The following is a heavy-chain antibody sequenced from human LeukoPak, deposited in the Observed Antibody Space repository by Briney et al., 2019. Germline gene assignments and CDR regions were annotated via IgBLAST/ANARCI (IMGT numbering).Heavy chain of an antibody. CDR2: IYYSGST. Sequence: PSETLSLTCTVSGGSISSYYWSWIRQPPGKGLEWIGYIYYSGSTNYNPSLKSRVTISVDTSKNQFSLKLSSVTAADTAVYYCARSRGLQRREGVGPSRGHFDYWGQGTLVTVSS. V-gene: IGHV4-59*08. CDR3: ARSRGLQRREGVGPSRGHFDY. J-gene: IGHJ4*02. D-gene: IGHD1-26*01. CDR1: GGSISSYY.